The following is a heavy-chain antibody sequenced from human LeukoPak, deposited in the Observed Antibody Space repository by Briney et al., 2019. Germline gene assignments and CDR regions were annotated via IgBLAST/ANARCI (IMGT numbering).Heavy chain of an antibody. CDR2: IKQDGSEK. D-gene: IGHD6-19*01. CDR1: GFTFSSYA. J-gene: IGHJ3*02. V-gene: IGHV3-7*01. Sequence: GGSLRLSCAASGFTFSSYAMSWVRQAPGKGLEWVANIKQDGSEKYYVDSVKGRFTISRDNAKNSLYLQMNSLRAEDTAVYYCARDCESGRQWLVLGRLVAFDIWGQGTMVTVSS. CDR3: ARDCESGRQWLVLGRLVAFDI.